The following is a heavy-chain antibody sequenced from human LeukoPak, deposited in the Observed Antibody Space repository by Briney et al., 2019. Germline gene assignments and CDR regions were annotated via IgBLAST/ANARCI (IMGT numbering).Heavy chain of an antibody. CDR1: GASFSGYY. V-gene: IGHV4-34*01. Sequence: PSETLSLTCAVYGASFSGYYWSWIRQPPGKGLEWIGEINHSASTNYNPSLKSRVTISGDTSKNQFSLKLSSVTAADTALYYCARGDRPREVPPRIRKKNAFDIWGQGTMVTVSS. D-gene: IGHD2-2*01. CDR2: INHSAST. CDR3: ARGDRPREVPPRIRKKNAFDI. J-gene: IGHJ3*02.